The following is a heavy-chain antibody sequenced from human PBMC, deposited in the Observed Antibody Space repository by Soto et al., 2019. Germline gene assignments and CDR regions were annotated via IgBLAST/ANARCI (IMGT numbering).Heavy chain of an antibody. D-gene: IGHD4-4*01. CDR1: GFTFSSYW. V-gene: IGHV3-7*01. J-gene: IGHJ6*03. CDR3: ARVGGDYYSNYIIYYYYYMDV. Sequence: PGGSLRLSCAASGFTFSSYWMSWVRQAPGKGLEWVANIKQDGSEKYYVDSEKGRFTISRDNAKNSLYLQMNSLRAEDTAVYYCARVGGDYYSNYIIYYYYYMDVWGKGTTVTVSS. CDR2: IKQDGSEK.